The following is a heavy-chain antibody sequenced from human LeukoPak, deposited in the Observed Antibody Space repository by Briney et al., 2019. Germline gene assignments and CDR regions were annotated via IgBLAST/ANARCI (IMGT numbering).Heavy chain of an antibody. D-gene: IGHD3-3*01. CDR1: GYTFTGYY. J-gene: IGHJ4*02. CDR2: INPNSGGT. CDR3: ARDHDFWSGYTFDY. Sequence: GASVKVSCKASGYTFTGYYMHWVRQAPGQGLEWMGWINPNSGGTNYAQKFQGRVTMTRDTSISTAYMELSRLRSDDTAVYYCARDHDFWSGYTFDYWGQGTLVTVSS. V-gene: IGHV1-2*02.